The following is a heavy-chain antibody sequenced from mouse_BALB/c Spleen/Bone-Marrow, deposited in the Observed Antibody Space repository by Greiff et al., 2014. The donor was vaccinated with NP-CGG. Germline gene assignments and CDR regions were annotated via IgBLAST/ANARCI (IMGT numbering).Heavy chain of an antibody. J-gene: IGHJ2*01. Sequence: LQQSGSELVRPGASVKLSCKASGYTXXXXXXXXXXXXXXQGLEWIGNIYPGSGSTNYDEKFKSKATLTVDTSSSTAYMQLSSLTSEDSAVYYRTPRLRYWGQGTTLTVSS. CDR2: IYPGSGST. D-gene: IGHD1-2*01. CDR3: TPRLRY. CDR1: GYTXXXXX. V-gene: IGHV1S22*01.